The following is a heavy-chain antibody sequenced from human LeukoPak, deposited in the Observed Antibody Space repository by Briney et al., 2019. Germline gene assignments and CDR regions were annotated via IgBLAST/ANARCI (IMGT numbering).Heavy chain of an antibody. CDR2: ISSSGSTI. CDR1: GFTFSDYY. D-gene: IGHD3-22*01. CDR3: ARGSEDYYDPDNWFDP. V-gene: IGHV3-11*01. Sequence: SGGSLRLSCAASGFTFSDYYMSWIRQAPGKGLEWVSYISSSGSTIYYADSVKGRFTISRDNAKNSLYLQMNSLRAEDTAVYYCARGSEDYYDPDNWFDPWGQGTLVTVSS. J-gene: IGHJ5*02.